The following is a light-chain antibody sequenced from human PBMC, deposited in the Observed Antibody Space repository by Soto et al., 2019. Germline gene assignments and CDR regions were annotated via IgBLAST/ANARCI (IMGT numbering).Light chain of an antibody. V-gene: IGKV1-5*01. CDR1: QSISTW. CDR2: DAS. CDR3: QQYNSYPYT. Sequence: DIQMTQSPSTVSASVGDAVTITCRASQSISTWLAWYQQKPGKAPNLLIYDASTLESGGPSGFSGSGSGTEFNLTISSLQPDDSATYYCQQYNSYPYTFGQGTKLEIK. J-gene: IGKJ2*01.